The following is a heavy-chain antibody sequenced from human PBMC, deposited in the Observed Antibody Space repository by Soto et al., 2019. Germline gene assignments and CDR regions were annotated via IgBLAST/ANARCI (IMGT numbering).Heavy chain of an antibody. V-gene: IGHV1-18*04. Sequence: QVQLVQSVAEVKKPGASVKVSCKASGYTFTIYGISWVRQAPGQGLEWMGRISGYNGNTDDAQNLQDRVTLTTDASTSSVYMELRSLRSDDTAVYYCARVDYYDSSGYYGYWGQGTLITVSS. CDR1: GYTFTIYG. CDR3: ARVDYYDSSGYYGY. J-gene: IGHJ4*02. D-gene: IGHD3-22*01. CDR2: ISGYNGNT.